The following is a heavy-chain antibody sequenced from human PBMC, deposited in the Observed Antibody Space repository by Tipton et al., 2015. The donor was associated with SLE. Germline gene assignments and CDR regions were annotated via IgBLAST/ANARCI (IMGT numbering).Heavy chain of an antibody. CDR2: IYTSGST. J-gene: IGHJ5*02. CDR1: GGSINSRY. V-gene: IGHV4-4*08. Sequence: LRLSCTVSGGSINSRYWSWIRQPPGKGLEWIGHIYTSGSTNYNPSLKSRVTISVDTSKNQFSLKLSSVTAADTAVYYCARGLRGVMTGDWFDPWGQGTLVTVSS. D-gene: IGHD3-16*01. CDR3: ARGLRGVMTGDWFDP.